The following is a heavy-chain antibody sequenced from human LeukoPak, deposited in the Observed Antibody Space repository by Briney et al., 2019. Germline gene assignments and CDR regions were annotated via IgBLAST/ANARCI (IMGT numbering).Heavy chain of an antibody. CDR1: GGSISSSSYY. CDR3: ARGTPPGDLYYYYYMDV. D-gene: IGHD3-10*01. CDR2: IYYSGST. V-gene: IGHV4-39*07. Sequence: SETLSLTCTVSGGSISSSSYYWGWIRQPPGKGLEWIGSIYYSGSTYYNPSLKSRVTISVDTSKNQFSPKLSSVTAADTAVYYCARGTPPGDLYYYYYMDVWGKGTTVTVSS. J-gene: IGHJ6*03.